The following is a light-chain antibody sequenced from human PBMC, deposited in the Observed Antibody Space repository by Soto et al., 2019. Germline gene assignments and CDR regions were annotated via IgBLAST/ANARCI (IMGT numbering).Light chain of an antibody. CDR2: DVS. CDR3: CSYAGTRDV. Sequence: QLVLTQPASVSGSPGQSITISCTGTNSDIGNYNLVSWYQQHPGKAPKLIIYDVSKRPSGVSNRFSGSKSDNTASLTISGLQAEDEADYYCCSYAGTRDVFGGGTKVTVL. J-gene: IGLJ2*01. CDR1: NSDIGNYNL. V-gene: IGLV2-23*02.